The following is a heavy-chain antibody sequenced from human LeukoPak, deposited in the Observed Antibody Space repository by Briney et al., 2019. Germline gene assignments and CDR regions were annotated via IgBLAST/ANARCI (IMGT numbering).Heavy chain of an antibody. J-gene: IGHJ4*02. V-gene: IGHV3-33*01. Sequence: GRSMRLSCAASGFIFSSYAMHCVRQAPGKGLEWVALTWYDESHKYYAGSVKGRFTISRDNSKNTLYLQMNTLRGEDTAIYYCARPSDGHFAQGGYFDYWGQGSLVTVSS. CDR3: ARPSDGHFAQGGYFDY. CDR1: GFIFSSYA. D-gene: IGHD4-17*01. CDR2: TWYDESHK.